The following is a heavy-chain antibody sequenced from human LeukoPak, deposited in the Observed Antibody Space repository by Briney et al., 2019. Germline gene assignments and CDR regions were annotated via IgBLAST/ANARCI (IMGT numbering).Heavy chain of an antibody. Sequence: SETLSLTCTVSGGSISPYYWSWIRQPPGKGLEWIGYIYYSESTNYIPSLKSRVTISVDTSKNQFSLKLSSVTAADTAVYYCARTLGYCSGGSCYQYAFDIWGRGTMVTVSA. J-gene: IGHJ3*02. V-gene: IGHV4-59*01. CDR1: GGSISPYY. D-gene: IGHD2-15*01. CDR2: IYYSEST. CDR3: ARTLGYCSGGSCYQYAFDI.